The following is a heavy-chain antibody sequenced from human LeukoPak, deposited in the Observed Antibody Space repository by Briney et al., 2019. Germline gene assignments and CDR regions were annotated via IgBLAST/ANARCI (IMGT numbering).Heavy chain of an antibody. CDR1: GGSFSGYY. J-gene: IGHJ4*02. V-gene: IGHV4-34*01. CDR3: ARVAVAYCGGDCYSVGYYFDY. D-gene: IGHD2-21*02. Sequence: SETLSLTCAVYGGSFSGYYWSWIRQPPGKGLEWIGEINHSGSTNYNPSLKSRVTISVDTSKNQFSLKLSSVTAADTAVYYCARVAVAYCGGDCYSVGYYFDYWGQGTLVTVSS. CDR2: INHSGST.